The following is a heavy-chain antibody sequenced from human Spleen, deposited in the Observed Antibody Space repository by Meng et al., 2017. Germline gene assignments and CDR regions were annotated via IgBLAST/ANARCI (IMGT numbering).Heavy chain of an antibody. D-gene: IGHD6-13*01. CDR2: IDPKSGDT. CDR3: ARDEDISAAGKLFGDY. V-gene: IGHV1-2*06. J-gene: IGHJ4*02. Sequence: QVQLVQSGAEVKKPGASVKVSCKASGYTFTSYAMHWVRQAPGQRLEWMGRIDPKSGDTHYAQRFQGRVTMTGDTSISTAYMELSGLRSDDTAMYYCARDEDISAAGKLFGDYWGQGTLVTVSS. CDR1: GYTFTSYA.